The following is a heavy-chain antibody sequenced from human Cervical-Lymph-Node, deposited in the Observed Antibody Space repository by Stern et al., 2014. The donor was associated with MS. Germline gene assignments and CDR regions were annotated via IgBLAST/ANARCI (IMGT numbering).Heavy chain of an antibody. V-gene: IGHV3-15*01. J-gene: IGHJ4*02. CDR1: GFSFSNAW. CDR3: TNENWGRFEN. D-gene: IGHD7-27*01. CDR2: IRRKTEGGTT. Sequence: VQLVESGGGLVKPGGSLRLSCVVSGFSFSNAWMGWVRQAPGKGLEWVGRIRRKTEGGTTDYAESVKGRFISSRDDSQDTVYLQMNSLKTEDTAVYYCTNENWGRFENWGQGTQVTVSS.